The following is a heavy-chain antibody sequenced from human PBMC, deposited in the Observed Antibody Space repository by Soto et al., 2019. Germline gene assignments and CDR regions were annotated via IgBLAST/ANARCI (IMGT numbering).Heavy chain of an antibody. J-gene: IGHJ6*02. CDR1: GYTFTSYA. Sequence: ASVKVSCKASGYTFTSYAMHWVRQAPGQRLEWMGWINAGNGNTKYSQKFQGRVTITRDTSASTAYMELSSLRSEDTAVYYCASGVVVAATPILYYYYGMDVWGQGTTVTVSS. CDR2: INAGNGNT. V-gene: IGHV1-3*01. D-gene: IGHD2-15*01. CDR3: ASGVVVAATPILYYYYGMDV.